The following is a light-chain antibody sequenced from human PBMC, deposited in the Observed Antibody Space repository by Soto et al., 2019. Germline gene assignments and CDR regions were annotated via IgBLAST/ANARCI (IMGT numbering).Light chain of an antibody. CDR1: SSNVGNYNV. Sequence: QSALTQPASVSGSPGQSINISCTGTSSNVGNYNVVSWYQQHPDKAPKLIIYEVSKPPSGVSYRFSCYKSGNTASLTISRLQEEDEAYYHCCSDADINTLVFGGGTQLTVL. CDR2: EVS. V-gene: IGLV2-23*02. CDR3: CSDADINTLV. J-gene: IGLJ2*01.